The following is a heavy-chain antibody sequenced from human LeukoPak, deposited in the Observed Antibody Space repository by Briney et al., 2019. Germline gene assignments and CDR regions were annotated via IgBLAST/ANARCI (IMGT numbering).Heavy chain of an antibody. Sequence: PGGSLRLSCAASGFTFSNFWMSWVRQAPGRGLEWVANIHPEGNEKYHVDSVKGRFTISRDNTKGSLFLQMHGLRVEDTAVYYCARGDDFSGDYWGQGTLVTVSS. CDR1: GFTFSNFW. D-gene: IGHD2-21*02. CDR3: ARGDDFSGDY. V-gene: IGHV3-7*04. CDR2: IHPEGNEK. J-gene: IGHJ4*02.